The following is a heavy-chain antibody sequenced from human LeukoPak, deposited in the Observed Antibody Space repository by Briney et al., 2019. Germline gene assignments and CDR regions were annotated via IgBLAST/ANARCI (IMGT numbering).Heavy chain of an antibody. D-gene: IGHD4-17*01. J-gene: IGHJ4*01. CDR3: AKREKTVTTFISAWSDY. Sequence: GGSLRLSCAASGFTFSTYAMSWVRQAPGKGLEWVSAISGSGGSTYYADSVKGRFTISRDNSKNTLYLQMNSLRAEDTAVYYCAKREKTVTTFISAWSDYWGHGTLVTVSS. CDR2: ISGSGGST. CDR1: GFTFSTYA. V-gene: IGHV3-23*01.